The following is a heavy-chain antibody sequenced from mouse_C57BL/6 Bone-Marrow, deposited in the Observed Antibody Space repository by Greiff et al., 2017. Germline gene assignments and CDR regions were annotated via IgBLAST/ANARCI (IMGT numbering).Heavy chain of an antibody. J-gene: IGHJ2*01. V-gene: IGHV5-4*01. Sequence: EVHLVESGGGLVKPGGSLKLSCAASGFTFSSYAMSWVRQTPEKRLEWVATISDGGSYTYYPDNVKGRFTISRDNAKNNLYLQMSHLKSEDTAMYYCARDRGYYYGSSYFDYWGQGTTLTVSS. CDR3: ARDRGYYYGSSYFDY. CDR1: GFTFSSYA. CDR2: ISDGGSYT. D-gene: IGHD1-1*01.